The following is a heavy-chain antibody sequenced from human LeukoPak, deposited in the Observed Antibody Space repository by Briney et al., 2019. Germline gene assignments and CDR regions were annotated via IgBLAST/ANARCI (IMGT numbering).Heavy chain of an antibody. CDR1: GGSISSGGYY. V-gene: IGHV4-31*03. Sequence: SETLSLTCSVSGGSISSGGYYWSWSRQHPGKGLEWIGYIYYSGSTYYNPSLKSRVTISVDTSKNQFSLKLSSVTAADTAVYYCARSNRVQQDYWGQGTLVTVSS. CDR3: ARSNRVQQDY. J-gene: IGHJ4*02. CDR2: IYYSGST. D-gene: IGHD1/OR15-1a*01.